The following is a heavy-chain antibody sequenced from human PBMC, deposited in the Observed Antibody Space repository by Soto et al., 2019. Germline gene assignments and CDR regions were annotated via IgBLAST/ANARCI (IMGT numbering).Heavy chain of an antibody. CDR1: GGSISSYY. CDR3: AREVTMVRGEFGDDAFDI. J-gene: IGHJ3*02. D-gene: IGHD3-10*01. V-gene: IGHV4-59*01. Sequence: SETLSLTCTVSGGSISSYYWSWIRQPPGKGLEWIGYIYYSGSTNYNPSLKSRVTISVDTSKNQLSLKLSSVTAADTAVYYCAREVTMVRGEFGDDAFDIWGQGTMVTVS. CDR2: IYYSGST.